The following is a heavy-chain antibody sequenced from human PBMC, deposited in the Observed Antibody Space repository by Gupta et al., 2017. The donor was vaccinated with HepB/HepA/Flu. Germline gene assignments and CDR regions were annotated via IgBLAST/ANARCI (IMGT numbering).Heavy chain of an antibody. CDR1: GFTVSNSY. CDR3: ARGGLQNNWFDP. Sequence: EVLLVESGGGLVQPGGSLRLSCAASGFTVSNSYIAWVRQAPGKGLEWVSLTYSGESTYYADSVKDRFTISRDNSKNTLFLQMNTLRAEDTAVYYCARGGLQNNWFDPWGQGTLVTVSS. J-gene: IGHJ5*02. D-gene: IGHD4-11*01. V-gene: IGHV3-66*01. CDR2: TYSGEST.